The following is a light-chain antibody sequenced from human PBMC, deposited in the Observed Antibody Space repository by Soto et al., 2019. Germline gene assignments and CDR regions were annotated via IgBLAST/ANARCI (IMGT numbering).Light chain of an antibody. J-gene: IGKJ1*01. CDR3: QQYGSSSWT. CDR1: QSVSSN. CDR2: GAS. V-gene: IGKV3-20*01. Sequence: EIVMTQSPSTLSVSPGERSTLSFGASQSVSSNLAWYQQKPGQAPRLLIYGASSRATGIPDRFSGSGSGTDFTLTISRLEPEDFAVYYCQQYGSSSWTFGQGTKVDIK.